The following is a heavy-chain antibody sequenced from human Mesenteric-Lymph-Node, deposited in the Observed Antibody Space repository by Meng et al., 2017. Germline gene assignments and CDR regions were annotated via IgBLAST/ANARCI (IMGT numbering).Heavy chain of an antibody. CDR3: ARLKDASGPWNFYDC. V-gene: IGHV4-59*01. D-gene: IGHD3-10*01. J-gene: IGHJ4*02. CDR1: GGSMRGYH. CDR2: IYETGSN. Sequence: SETLSLTCTVSGGSMRGYHWSWIRQSPEKGLEWIGYIYETGSNNFNPSLRSRVTMSVDTPKNQFSLKMTSVTAADTAVYYCARLKDASGPWNFYDCWGQGTLVTGSS.